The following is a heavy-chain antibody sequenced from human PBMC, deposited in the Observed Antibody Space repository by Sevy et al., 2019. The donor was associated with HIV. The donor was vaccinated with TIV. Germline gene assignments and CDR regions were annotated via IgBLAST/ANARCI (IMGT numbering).Heavy chain of an antibody. CDR3: ARSPKAGQLNYYYYMDV. Sequence: SETLSLTCTVSGGSISSSSYYWGWIRQPPGKGLEWIGSIYYSGSPYYNPSLKSRVTISVDTSKNQFSLKLSFVTAADTAVYYCARSPKAGQLNYYYYMDVWGKGTTVTVSS. V-gene: IGHV4-39*01. D-gene: IGHD6-19*01. J-gene: IGHJ6*03. CDR1: GGSISSSSYY. CDR2: IYYSGSP.